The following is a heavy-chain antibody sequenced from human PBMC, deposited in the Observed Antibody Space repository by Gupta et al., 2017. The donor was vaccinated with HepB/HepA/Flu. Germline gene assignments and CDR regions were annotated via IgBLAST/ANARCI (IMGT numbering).Heavy chain of an antibody. CDR2: INGESGST. J-gene: IGHJ5*02. V-gene: IGHV3-43*02. D-gene: IGHD6-6*01. CDR1: GLSFNDYA. Sequence: EVQLVESGGGVVQPGGSLRLSCAVSGLSFNDYAIHWVREVPGTGLEWVALINGESGSTFYADSVKGRFTVSRDNSKNFLYLQMNSLRTEDTALYYCTRDTSINLSVPMWANNWFDPWGQGTLVTVSS. CDR3: TRDTSINLSVPMWANNWFDP.